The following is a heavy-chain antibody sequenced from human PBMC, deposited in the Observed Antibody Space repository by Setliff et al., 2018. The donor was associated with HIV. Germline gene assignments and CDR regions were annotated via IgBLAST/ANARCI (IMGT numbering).Heavy chain of an antibody. J-gene: IGHJ4*02. Sequence: SETLSLTCVVSGSSISSGYYWGWIRQPPGKGLEWIGSIYHGGNTYRNPSLKSRVSIAVDTAKNQFSLKLSSVTATDTAVYYCARGRGYDGYGALSYYFDYWGQGTLVTVSS. V-gene: IGHV4-38-2*01. D-gene: IGHD5-12*01. CDR1: GSSISSGYY. CDR3: ARGRGYDGYGALSYYFDY. CDR2: IYHGGNT.